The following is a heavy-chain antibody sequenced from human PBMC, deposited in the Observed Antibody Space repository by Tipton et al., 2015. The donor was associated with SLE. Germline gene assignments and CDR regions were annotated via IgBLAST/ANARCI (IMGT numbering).Heavy chain of an antibody. CDR2: ISSRGGST. CDR1: GFTFSSYA. V-gene: IGHV3-23*01. J-gene: IGHJ6*03. CDR3: AKRGAAAMNYYYYMDV. Sequence: SLRLSCAASGFTFSSYAMSWVRQAPGKGLDWVSSISSRGGSTYYADSVKGRFTLSRDNSKNTLYLQMNSLRAEDTAVYYCAKRGAAAMNYYYYMDVWGKGTTVTVSS. D-gene: IGHD6-13*01.